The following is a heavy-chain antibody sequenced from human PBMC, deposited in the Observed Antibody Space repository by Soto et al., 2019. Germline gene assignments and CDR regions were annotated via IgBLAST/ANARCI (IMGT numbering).Heavy chain of an antibody. Sequence: QVQLVQSGAEVKKPGSSVKVSCKASGGTFSSYAISWVRQAPGQGLEWMGGIIPIFGTANYAQKFQGRVTITAEESTSTAYMELSSLRSEDTDVYYCARVSCSGGSCYSLRYYYYYGMAVWDQGTTVTVSS. J-gene: IGHJ6*02. D-gene: IGHD2-15*01. CDR3: ARVSCSGGSCYSLRYYYYYGMAV. CDR2: IIPIFGTA. CDR1: GGTFSSYA. V-gene: IGHV1-69*01.